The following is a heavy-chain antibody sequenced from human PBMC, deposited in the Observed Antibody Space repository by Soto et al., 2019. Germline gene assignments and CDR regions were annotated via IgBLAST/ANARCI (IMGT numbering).Heavy chain of an antibody. CDR1: GGTFSSSA. Sequence: QVQLVQSGAEMKEPGSSVKVSCKTSGGTFSSSAISWLRQAPGQGLEWMGGIIPLFRTPDYAQKFQGRVTIAAYESKSTAYMELSSLRSEDTAVYYCARDNDRLQLGGNYYYMLDVWGQGTTITVSS. J-gene: IGHJ6*02. D-gene: IGHD4-4*01. V-gene: IGHV1-69*12. CDR3: ARDNDRLQLGGNYYYMLDV. CDR2: IIPLFRTP.